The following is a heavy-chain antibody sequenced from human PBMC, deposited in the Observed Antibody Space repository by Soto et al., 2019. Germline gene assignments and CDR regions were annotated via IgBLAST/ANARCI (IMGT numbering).Heavy chain of an antibody. D-gene: IGHD1-26*01. V-gene: IGHV1-69*13. CDR1: GGTFSSYA. CDR3: ARARGGGSYHFDY. CDR2: IIPIFGTA. J-gene: IGHJ4*02. Sequence: GASVKVSCKTSGGTFSSYAISWVRQAPGQGLEWMGGIIPIFGTANYTQKFQGRVTITADESTSTAYMELSSLRSEDTAVYYCARARGGGSYHFDYWGQGTLVTVSS.